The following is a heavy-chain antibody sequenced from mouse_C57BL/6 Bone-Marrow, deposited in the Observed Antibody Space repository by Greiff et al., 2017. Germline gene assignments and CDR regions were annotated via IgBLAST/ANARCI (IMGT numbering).Heavy chain of an antibody. J-gene: IGHJ1*03. V-gene: IGHV5-16*01. D-gene: IGHD3-1*01. CDR2: INSDGSST. CDR1: GFTFSDYS. Sequence: EVQLVESEGGLVKPGSSMKLSCTASGFTFSDYSMAWVRQVPEKGLEWVANINSDGSSTYYLDSLKSRFILSRDNAKNTLYLQMSSLKSEDAATYYCARDRGYFDGWGTGTTVTVSS. CDR3: ARDRGYFDG.